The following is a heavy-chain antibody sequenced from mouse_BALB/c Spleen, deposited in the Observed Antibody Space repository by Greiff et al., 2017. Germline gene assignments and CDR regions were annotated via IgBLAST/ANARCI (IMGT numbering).Heavy chain of an antibody. J-gene: IGHJ2*01. CDR1: GYTFTSYT. CDR3: ARWLLRRFDY. D-gene: IGHD2-3*01. Sequence: QVQLQQSGAELAKPGASVKMSCKASGYTFTSYTMHWVKQRPGQGLEWIGYINPSSGYTEYNQKFKDKTTLTADKSSSTAYMQLSSLTSEDSAVYYCARWLLRRFDYWGQGTTLTDSS. V-gene: IGHV1-4*02. CDR2: INPSSGYT.